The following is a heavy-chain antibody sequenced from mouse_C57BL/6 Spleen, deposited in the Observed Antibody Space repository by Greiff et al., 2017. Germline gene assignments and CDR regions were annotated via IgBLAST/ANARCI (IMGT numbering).Heavy chain of an antibody. CDR3: ARAPDGYYLAWFAY. V-gene: IGHV5-4*03. CDR1: GFTFSSYA. CDR2: ISDGGSYT. D-gene: IGHD2-3*01. J-gene: IGHJ3*01. Sequence: EVKVVESGGGLVKPGGSLKLSCAASGFTFSSYAMSWVRQTPEKRLEWVATISDGGSYTYYPDNVKGRFTISRDNAKNNLYLQMSHLKSEDTAMYYCARAPDGYYLAWFAYWGQGTLVTVSA.